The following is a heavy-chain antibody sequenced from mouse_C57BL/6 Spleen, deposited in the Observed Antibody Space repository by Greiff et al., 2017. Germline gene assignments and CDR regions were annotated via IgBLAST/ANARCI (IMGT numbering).Heavy chain of an antibody. D-gene: IGHD1-1*01. Sequence: VQLQQSGAELARPGASVKLSCKASGYTFTSYGISWVKQRTGQGLEWIGEIYPRSGNTYYNEKFKGKATLTADQSSSTAYMELRSLTSEDSAVYFCARWGTTVVATGYFDVWGTGTTVTVSS. CDR3: ARWGTTVVATGYFDV. V-gene: IGHV1-81*01. CDR2: IYPRSGNT. CDR1: GYTFTSYG. J-gene: IGHJ1*03.